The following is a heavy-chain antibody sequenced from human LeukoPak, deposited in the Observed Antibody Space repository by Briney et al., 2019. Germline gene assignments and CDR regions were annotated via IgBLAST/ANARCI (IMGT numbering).Heavy chain of an antibody. V-gene: IGHV3-33*01. Sequence: PGGSLRLSCAASEFTFRNYGMHWVRQAPGKGLEWVAVIWYDGSKKYYEGSVKDRFTISRDNSKNTLYLQMNSLRAGDTAVYYCARDVVSRYFDLWGRGTLVTVSS. CDR1: EFTFRNYG. CDR3: ARDVVSRYFDL. J-gene: IGHJ2*01. D-gene: IGHD2-15*01. CDR2: IWYDGSKK.